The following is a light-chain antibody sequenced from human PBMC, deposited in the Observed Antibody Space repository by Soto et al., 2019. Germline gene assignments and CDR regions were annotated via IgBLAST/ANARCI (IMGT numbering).Light chain of an antibody. V-gene: IGKV3-15*01. J-gene: IGKJ3*01. Sequence: IVGTQSPGILSVSPRDRATLSRQASQSVGRNLAWYQQKPGQAPTLLIYAASTRATGLRARFSGSGSGTDCTLTISSLQSEDFAVYYCEEYSKWPLFTFGPGTRLD. CDR3: EEYSKWPLFT. CDR2: AAS. CDR1: QSVGRN.